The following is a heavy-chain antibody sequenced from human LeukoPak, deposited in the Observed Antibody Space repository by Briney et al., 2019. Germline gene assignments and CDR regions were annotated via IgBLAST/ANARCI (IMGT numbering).Heavy chain of an antibody. CDR1: GFTFSSYE. V-gene: IGHV3-48*03. CDR2: ISSSGSTI. Sequence: GGSLRLSCAASGFTFSSYEMNWVRQAPGKGLEWVSYISSSGSTIYYADSVKGRFTISRGNAKNSLYLQMNSLRAEDTAVYYCARALNHYYYYGMDVWGKGTTVTVSS. J-gene: IGHJ6*04. CDR3: ARALNHYYYYGMDV.